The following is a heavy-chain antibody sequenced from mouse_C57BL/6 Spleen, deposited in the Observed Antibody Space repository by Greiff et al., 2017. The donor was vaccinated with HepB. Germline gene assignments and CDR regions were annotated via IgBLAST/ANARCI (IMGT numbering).Heavy chain of an antibody. CDR3: ARRDYYGSSYGYCDV. CDR2: INPGSGGT. J-gene: IGHJ1*03. D-gene: IGHD1-1*01. Sequence: VQLQQSGAELVRPGTSVKVSCKASGYAFTNYLIEWVKQRPGQGLEWIGVINPGSGGTNYNEKFKGKATLTADKSSSTAYMQLSSLTSEDSAVYFCARRDYYGSSYGYCDVWGTGTTVTVSS. CDR1: GYAFTNYL. V-gene: IGHV1-54*01.